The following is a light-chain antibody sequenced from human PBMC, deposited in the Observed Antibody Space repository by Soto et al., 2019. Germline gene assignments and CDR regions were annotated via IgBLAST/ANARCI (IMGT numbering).Light chain of an antibody. Sequence: QPVLTQPASVSGSPGQSITISCTGTSSDVGGYKYVSWYQQHPGKAPKLMIYDVSNRPSGVSNRFSGSKSGNTASLTISGLQAEDEADHYCSSYTSSSTVVFGGGTKLTVL. CDR3: SSYTSSSTVV. CDR1: SSDVGGYKY. V-gene: IGLV2-14*01. CDR2: DVS. J-gene: IGLJ2*01.